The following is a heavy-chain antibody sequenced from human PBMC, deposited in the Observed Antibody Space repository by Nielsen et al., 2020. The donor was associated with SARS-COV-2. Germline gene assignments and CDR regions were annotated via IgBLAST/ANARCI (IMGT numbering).Heavy chain of an antibody. CDR2: INPNSGGT. J-gene: IGHJ5*02. D-gene: IGHD3-3*01. CDR3: ARDQFYDFWSGYSGWFDP. Sequence: WVRQAPGQGLEWMGRINPNSGGTNYAQKFQGRVTMTRDTSISTAYMELSSLRSEDTAVYYCARDQFYDFWSGYSGWFDPWGQGTLVTVSS. V-gene: IGHV1-2*06.